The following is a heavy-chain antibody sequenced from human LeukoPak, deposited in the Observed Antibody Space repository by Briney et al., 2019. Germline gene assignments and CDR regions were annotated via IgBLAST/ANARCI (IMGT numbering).Heavy chain of an antibody. CDR2: ISSSSSYI. D-gene: IGHD4-17*01. V-gene: IGHV3-21*01. CDR1: GFTFSSYS. J-gene: IGHJ4*02. CDR3: ARDPLQDDYGDYVGPFDY. Sequence: GGSLRLSCAASGFTFSSYSMKWVRQAPGKGLEWVSSISSSSSYIYYADSVKGRFTISRDNAKNSLYLQVNSLRAEDTAVYYCARDPLQDDYGDYVGPFDYWGQGTLVTVSS.